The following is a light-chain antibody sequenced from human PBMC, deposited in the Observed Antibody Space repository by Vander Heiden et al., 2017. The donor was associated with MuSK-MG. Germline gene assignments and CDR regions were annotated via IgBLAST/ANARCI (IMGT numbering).Light chain of an antibody. V-gene: IGKV1-39*01. CDR3: QRSDSTPST. Sequence: DIQMTQSPSSLSASVGDRVTITCRASQSISSYLNWYQQKPGKAPKLLIYAASSLQSGVPSRFSATASGTDFTLTISRLQPEDFTTYYCQRSDSTPSTYGQGTKVEIK. CDR1: QSISSY. CDR2: AAS. J-gene: IGKJ1*01.